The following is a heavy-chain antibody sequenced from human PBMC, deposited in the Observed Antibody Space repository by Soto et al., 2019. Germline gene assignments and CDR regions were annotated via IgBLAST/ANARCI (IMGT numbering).Heavy chain of an antibody. D-gene: IGHD5-12*01. Sequence: SVKVSCKASGGTFSSYAISWVRQAPGQGLEWMGGIIPIFGRAKYAQKFHGRVTITADESTSTAYMELSSLRSEDTAVYYCATTSRNIEMATSNLDYWGQGTLVTVSS. J-gene: IGHJ4*02. CDR1: GGTFSSYA. CDR2: IIPIFGRA. CDR3: ATTSRNIEMATSNLDY. V-gene: IGHV1-69*13.